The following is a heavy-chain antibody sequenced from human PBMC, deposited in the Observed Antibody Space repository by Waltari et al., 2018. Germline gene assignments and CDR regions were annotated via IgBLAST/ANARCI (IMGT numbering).Heavy chain of an antibody. Sequence: QVQLVESGGGVVQPGRSLRLSCAASEFQFSSYAMHWVRQAPGKGLEWVAVISYNGRNIYYVDSVKGRFTISRDNSKKMLYLQVNSLRAEDTALYYCARDYCDRTNCHGMDVWGQGTTVTVSS. CDR3: ARDYCDRTNCHGMDV. CDR1: EFQFSSYA. CDR2: ISYNGRNI. D-gene: IGHD3-22*01. J-gene: IGHJ6*02. V-gene: IGHV3-30*04.